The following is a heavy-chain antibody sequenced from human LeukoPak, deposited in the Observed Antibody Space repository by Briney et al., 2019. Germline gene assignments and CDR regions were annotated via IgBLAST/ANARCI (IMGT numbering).Heavy chain of an antibody. CDR1: GFTFSSYA. V-gene: IGHV3-30-3*01. CDR3: TRRLDD. D-gene: IGHD3-16*01. CDR2: ISYDGSNK. Sequence: GGSLRLSCAASGFTFSSYAMHWVRQAPGKGLEWVAVISYDGSNKYYADSVKGRFTISRDNSKNTLYLQMNGLRVEDSAVYYCTRRLDDWGQGTLVTVSS. J-gene: IGHJ4*02.